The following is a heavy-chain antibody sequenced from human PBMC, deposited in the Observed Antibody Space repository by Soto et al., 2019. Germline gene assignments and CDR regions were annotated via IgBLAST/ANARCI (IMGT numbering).Heavy chain of an antibody. CDR2: ISWDGGST. J-gene: IGHJ6*02. Sequence: GESLKISCAASGFTFDDYAMHWVRQAPGKGLEWVSLISWDGGSTYYADSVKGRFTISRDNSKNSLYLQMNSLRAEDTALYYCARGCSSTSCPYYYYGMDVWGQGTTVTVSS. V-gene: IGHV3-43D*04. CDR1: GFTFDDYA. D-gene: IGHD2-2*01. CDR3: ARGCSSTSCPYYYYGMDV.